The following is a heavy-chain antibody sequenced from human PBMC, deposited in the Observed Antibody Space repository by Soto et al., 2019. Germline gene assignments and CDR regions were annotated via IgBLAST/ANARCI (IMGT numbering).Heavy chain of an antibody. CDR3: ARDFGGRPGDY. CDR2: IYYSGST. J-gene: IGHJ4*02. V-gene: IGHV4-30-4*01. Sequence: SETLSLTCSVSGGSISSGDYYWSWIRQPPGKGLEWIGYIYYSGSTYYNPSLKSRVTISVDTSKNQFSLKLSSVTAADTAVYYCARDFGGRPGDYWGQGTLVTVSS. D-gene: IGHD3-3*01. CDR1: GGSISSGDYY.